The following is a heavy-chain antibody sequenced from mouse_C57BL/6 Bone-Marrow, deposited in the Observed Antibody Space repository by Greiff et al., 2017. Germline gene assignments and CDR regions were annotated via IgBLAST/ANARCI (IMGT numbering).Heavy chain of an antibody. CDR1: GFNIKDYY. J-gene: IGHJ2*01. CDR2: IDPEDGVT. Sequence: EVKLEESGAELVKPGASVKLSCTASGFNIKDYYMHWVKQRTEQGLEWIGRIDPEDGVTKYAPKFQGKATITADTSSNTAYLQLSSLTSEDTAVYYCAIPGYFDYWGQGTTLTVSS. V-gene: IGHV14-2*01. CDR3: AIPGYFDY.